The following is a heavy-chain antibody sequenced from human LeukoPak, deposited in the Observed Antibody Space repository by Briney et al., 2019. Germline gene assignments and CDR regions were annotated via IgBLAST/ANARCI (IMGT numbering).Heavy chain of an antibody. Sequence: ASVKVSCKASGYTFTSYDINWVRQATGQGLEWMGWMNPNSGNTGYAQKFQGRVTMTRDMSTSTVYMELSSLRSEDAAVYYCAVLTMVRGVIMDPFGYWGQGTLVTVSS. CDR2: MNPNSGNT. D-gene: IGHD3-10*01. CDR1: GYTFTSYD. CDR3: AVLTMVRGVIMDPFGY. J-gene: IGHJ4*02. V-gene: IGHV1-8*02.